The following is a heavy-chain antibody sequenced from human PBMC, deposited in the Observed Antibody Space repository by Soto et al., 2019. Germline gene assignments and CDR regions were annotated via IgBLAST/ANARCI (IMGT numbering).Heavy chain of an antibody. CDR1: GYTFTSYG. CDR3: ARAKGRFLEWLSRYYFDY. V-gene: IGHV1-18*01. Sequence: ASVKVSCKASGYTFTSYGISWVRQAPGQGLEWMGWISAYNGNTNYAQKIQGRVTMTTDTSTSTAYMELRSLRSDDTAVYYCARAKGRFLEWLSRYYFDYWGQGTLVTVSS. D-gene: IGHD3-3*01. CDR2: ISAYNGNT. J-gene: IGHJ4*02.